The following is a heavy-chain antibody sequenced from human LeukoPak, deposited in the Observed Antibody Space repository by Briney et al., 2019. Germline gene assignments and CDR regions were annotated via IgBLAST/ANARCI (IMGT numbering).Heavy chain of an antibody. V-gene: IGHV3-20*04. CDR3: ARVRGNYYSWFDY. CDR1: GFTFDDYG. J-gene: IGHJ4*02. Sequence: PGGSLRLSCAPSGFTFDDYGMNWVRQAPGKGLEWVSGINWNGGSTGYADSVKGRFTISRDNAKNSLYLQMNSLGAEDTALYYCARVRGNYYSWFDYWGQGILVTVSS. CDR2: INWNGGST. D-gene: IGHD1-26*01.